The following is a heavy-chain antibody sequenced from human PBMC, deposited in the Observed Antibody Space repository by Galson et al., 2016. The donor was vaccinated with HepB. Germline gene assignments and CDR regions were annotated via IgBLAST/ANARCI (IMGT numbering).Heavy chain of an antibody. V-gene: IGHV3-53*01. Sequence: SLRLSCAASEFTVSSNYMSWVRQAPGKGLEWVSVIYSGGTTYYADSVKGRFTISRDNSKNTLYLQMNSLRAEDTAVYYCARDQGNHYYYGMDVWGQGTTVTVSS. CDR1: EFTVSSNY. CDR2: IYSGGTT. CDR3: ARDQGNHYYYGMDV. J-gene: IGHJ6*02.